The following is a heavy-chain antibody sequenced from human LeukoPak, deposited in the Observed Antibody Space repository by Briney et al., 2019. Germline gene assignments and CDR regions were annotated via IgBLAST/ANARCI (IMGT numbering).Heavy chain of an antibody. CDR2: IKRDGSKK. D-gene: IGHD6-6*01. V-gene: IGHV3-7*01. J-gene: IGHJ4*02. CDR1: GFTFSRYW. CDR3: ARESFAARWD. Sequence: GGSLRLSCAASGFTFSRYWMSWVRQAPGKGLEWVANIKRDGSKKSYVDSVKGRFTISRDNANNLLYLQMNSLRAEDTAVYYCARESFAARWDWGQGTLVTVSS.